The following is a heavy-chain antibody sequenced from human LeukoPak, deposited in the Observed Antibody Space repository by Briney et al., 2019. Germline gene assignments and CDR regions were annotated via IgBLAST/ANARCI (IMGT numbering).Heavy chain of an antibody. CDR1: GYTFTSYG. V-gene: IGHV1-18*01. CDR3: ARDHEPMGAYYYYMDV. Sequence: ASVKVSCKASGYTFTSYGISWVRQAPGQGLEWMGWISAYNGNTNYAQKFQGRVTMTRDTSISTAYMELSRLRSDDTAVYYCARDHEPMGAYYYYMDVWGKGTTVTISS. CDR2: ISAYNGNT. D-gene: IGHD3-10*01. J-gene: IGHJ6*03.